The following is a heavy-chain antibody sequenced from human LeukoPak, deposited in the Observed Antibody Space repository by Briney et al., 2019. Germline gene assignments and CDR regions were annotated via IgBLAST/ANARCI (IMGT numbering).Heavy chain of an antibody. D-gene: IGHD3-10*01. CDR1: GFTFSSYG. Sequence: PGGSLRLSSAASGFTFSSYGMHWVRQAPGKGLEWVAFIRYDGSNKYYADSVKGRFTISRDNSKNTLYLQMNSLRAEDTAVYYCAKVGPWFGELMFYYYYMDVWGKGTTVTISS. J-gene: IGHJ6*03. CDR3: AKVGPWFGELMFYYYYMDV. V-gene: IGHV3-30*02. CDR2: IRYDGSNK.